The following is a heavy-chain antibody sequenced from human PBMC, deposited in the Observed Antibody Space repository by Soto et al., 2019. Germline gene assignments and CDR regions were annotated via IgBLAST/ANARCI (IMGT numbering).Heavy chain of an antibody. CDR3: ARDGYDGSGSPYPAY. V-gene: IGHV4-59*01. J-gene: IGHJ4*02. Sequence: SETLSLTCSVSGGSMSEYFWSWIRQSPGKGLEWIGYIYYLGSTDYNPSLKSRVTISVDTSKGQFSLRLTSVTAADTAVYYCARDGYDGSGSPYPAYWGPGTQVTVSS. CDR1: GGSMSEYF. CDR2: IYYLGST. D-gene: IGHD3-10*01.